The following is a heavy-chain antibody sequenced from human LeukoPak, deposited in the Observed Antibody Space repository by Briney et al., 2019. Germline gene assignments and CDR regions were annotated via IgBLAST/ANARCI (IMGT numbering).Heavy chain of an antibody. CDR3: ARDDPAYCSGGSCYVAFDI. CDR1: GYTFTGYY. V-gene: IGHV1-2*02. CDR2: INPNSGGT. Sequence: ASVKVSCKASGYTFTGYYMHWVRQAPGQGLEWMGWINPNSGGTNYAQKFQGRVTMTRDTSISTAYMELRSLRSDDTAVYYCARDDPAYCSGGSCYVAFDIWGQGTMVTVSS. D-gene: IGHD2-15*01. J-gene: IGHJ3*02.